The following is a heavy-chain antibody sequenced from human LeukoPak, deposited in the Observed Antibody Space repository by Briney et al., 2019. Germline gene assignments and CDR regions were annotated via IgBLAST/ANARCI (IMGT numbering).Heavy chain of an antibody. J-gene: IGHJ4*02. CDR3: ARSPSPYSSGWYFDY. CDR1: GDSVSINSAA. V-gene: IGHV6-1*01. Sequence: SQTLSLTCAISGDSVSINSAAWNWIRQSPSRGLEWLGRTYLRSKWYNDYAVSVKSRITINPDISKNQFSLQLNSVTPEDTAVYYCARSPSPYSSGWYFDYWGQGTLVTVPS. CDR2: TYLRSKWYN. D-gene: IGHD6-19*01.